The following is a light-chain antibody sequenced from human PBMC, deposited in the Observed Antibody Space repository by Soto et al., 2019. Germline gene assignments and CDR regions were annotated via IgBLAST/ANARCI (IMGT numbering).Light chain of an antibody. CDR2: GAS. V-gene: IGKV3-20*01. Sequence: EIVLTQSPGSLSLSPRERATLSCRASQTVSSNHLAWYQQKPGQAPRLLIYGASRRATGIPDRFSGSGSGTEFTLTISRLEPEDFAVYYCQQYYSIPFTFGQGTKLEI. CDR1: QTVSSNH. CDR3: QQYYSIPFT. J-gene: IGKJ2*01.